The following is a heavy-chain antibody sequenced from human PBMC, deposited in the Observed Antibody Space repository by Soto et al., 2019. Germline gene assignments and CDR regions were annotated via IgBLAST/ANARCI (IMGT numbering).Heavy chain of an antibody. CDR3: VSVSSSSWYWNS. J-gene: IGHJ4*02. CDR2: ISSSGSTI. D-gene: IGHD6-13*01. Sequence: GGSLRLSCAASGFTFSDYYMSWIRQAPGKGLEWVSYISSSGSTIYYADSVKGRFTISRDNANNSLYLQMNSLRAEDTAMFYCVSVSSSSWYWNSWGQGTLVTVSS. V-gene: IGHV3-11*01. CDR1: GFTFSDYY.